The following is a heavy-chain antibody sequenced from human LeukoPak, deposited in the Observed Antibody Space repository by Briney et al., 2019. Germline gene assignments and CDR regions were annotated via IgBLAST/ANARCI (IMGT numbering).Heavy chain of an antibody. V-gene: IGHV4-4*09. CDR2: IHSSGYA. CDR3: ATTGSEQLVDY. Sequence: PSETLSLTCTVSGGSITNNYWSWIRQPPGKGLEWIGYIHSSGYARYNPSLKSRVTVSLDTSKNQFSLKLRSVTPADTAVYYCATTGSEQLVDYWGQGTLVTVSS. J-gene: IGHJ4*02. CDR1: GGSITNNY. D-gene: IGHD6-13*01.